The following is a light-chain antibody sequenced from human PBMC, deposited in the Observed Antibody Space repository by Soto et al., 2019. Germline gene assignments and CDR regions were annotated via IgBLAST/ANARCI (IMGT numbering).Light chain of an antibody. V-gene: IGLV2-14*03. Sequence: QSALTQPASVSGSPGQSITISCIGTSSDVGAFNYVSWYQHHPGKAPKLIIYDVTDRPSGVSTRFSASKSGNTASLTISGLQAEDEADYCCSSYTTRNTEVFGTGTKLTVL. CDR3: SSYTTRNTEV. CDR1: SSDVGAFNY. J-gene: IGLJ1*01. CDR2: DVT.